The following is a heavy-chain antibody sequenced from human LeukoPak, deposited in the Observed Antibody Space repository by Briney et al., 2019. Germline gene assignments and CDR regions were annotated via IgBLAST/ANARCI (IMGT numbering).Heavy chain of an antibody. D-gene: IGHD3-22*01. CDR2: ISSSSYI. Sequence: GGSLRLSCAASGFTFSSYSMNWVRQAPGKGLEWVSSISSSSYIYYADSVKGRFTISRDNAKNSLYLQMNSLRDEDTAVYYCARDPDSSGYYPDWYFDLWGRGTLVTVSS. CDR1: GFTFSSYS. V-gene: IGHV3-21*01. CDR3: ARDPDSSGYYPDWYFDL. J-gene: IGHJ2*01.